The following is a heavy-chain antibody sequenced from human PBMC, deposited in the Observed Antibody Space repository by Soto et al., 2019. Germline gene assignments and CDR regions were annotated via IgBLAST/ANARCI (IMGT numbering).Heavy chain of an antibody. J-gene: IGHJ1*01. CDR3: AKYYYDSSGYYPEYFQH. CDR2: IKQDGSEK. D-gene: IGHD3-22*01. V-gene: IGHV3-7*01. CDR1: GFTFSSYW. Sequence: GGSLRLSCAASGFTFSSYWMSWVRQAPGKGLEWVANIKQDGSEKYYVDSVKGRFTISRDNAKNSLYLQMNSLRAEDTAVYYCAKYYYDSSGYYPEYFQHWGQGTLVTVSS.